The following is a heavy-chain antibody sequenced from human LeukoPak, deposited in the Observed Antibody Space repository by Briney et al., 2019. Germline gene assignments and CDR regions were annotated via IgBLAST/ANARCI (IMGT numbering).Heavy chain of an antibody. CDR2: VNHSGST. CDR3: ARHRGGKRSRWYFDL. V-gene: IGHV4-34*01. Sequence: SETLSLTCAVYGGSFSDYWWTWIRQSPGKGLEWIGEVNHSGSTNYNPSLKSRVTISVDTSKNQFSLKLSSVTAADTAVYYCARHRGGKRSRWYFDLWGRGTLVTVSS. J-gene: IGHJ2*01. CDR1: GGSFSDYW. D-gene: IGHD4-23*01.